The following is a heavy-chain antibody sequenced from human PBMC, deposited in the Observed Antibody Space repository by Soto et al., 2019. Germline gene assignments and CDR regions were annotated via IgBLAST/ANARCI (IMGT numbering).Heavy chain of an antibody. CDR1: GGTFSSYA. J-gene: IGHJ5*02. CDR3: ARDRGPSSGYYPYWFDP. D-gene: IGHD3-22*01. Sequence: ASVKVSCKASGGTFSSYAITWVRRAPGQGLEWMGGIIPIFGTANYAQKFQARVTITADESTSTAYMELSSLRSEDTAVYYCARDRGPSSGYYPYWFDPWGQGTLVTVSS. V-gene: IGHV1-69*13. CDR2: IIPIFGTA.